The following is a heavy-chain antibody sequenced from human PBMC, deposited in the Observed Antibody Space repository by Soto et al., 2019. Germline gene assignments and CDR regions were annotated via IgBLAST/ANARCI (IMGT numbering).Heavy chain of an antibody. J-gene: IGHJ6*02. CDR1: GFTFSSYG. CDR3: ARDSYYYDSRAPDYYYGMDV. CDR2: IWYDGSNK. D-gene: IGHD3-22*01. V-gene: IGHV3-33*01. Sequence: QVQLVESGGGVVQPGRSLRLSCAASGFTFSSYGMHWVRQAPGKGLEWVAVIWYDGSNKYYADSVKGRFTISRDNSKNTXYLXMNSLRAEDTAVYYCARDSYYYDSRAPDYYYGMDVWGQGTTVTVSS.